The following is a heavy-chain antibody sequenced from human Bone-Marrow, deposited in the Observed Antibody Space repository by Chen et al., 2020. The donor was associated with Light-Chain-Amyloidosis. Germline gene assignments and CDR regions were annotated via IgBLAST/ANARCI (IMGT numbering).Heavy chain of an antibody. D-gene: IGHD3-10*01. J-gene: IGHJ4*02. V-gene: IGHV3-49*03. CDR2: MRIEAYGGTT. CDR1: GVTFGEHE. Sequence: EQLVESGGGLVQPGRSLRLSCTASGVTFGEHEMGWFRQAPGKGLEWVALMRIEAYGGTTEYAASVKGRFTISRDDSKTIVYLQMNSLKTEDTALYYCARSYGSAKDSWGDGGQGTLVTVSS. CDR3: ARSYGSAKDSWGD.